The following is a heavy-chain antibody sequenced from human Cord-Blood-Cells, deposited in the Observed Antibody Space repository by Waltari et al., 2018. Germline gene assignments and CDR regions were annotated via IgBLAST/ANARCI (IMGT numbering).Heavy chain of an antibody. V-gene: IGHV1-2*06. Sequence: QVQLVQSGAEVKKPGASVKVSCKASGYTFTGYYMHWVRQAPGQGREWNGRNNPYSGGTNYARKFQGRVTMTRDTSISTAYMELSRLRSDDTAVYYCARDRSDAFDIWGQGTMVTVSS. CDR1: GYTFTGYY. CDR2: NNPYSGGT. CDR3: ARDRSDAFDI. J-gene: IGHJ3*02.